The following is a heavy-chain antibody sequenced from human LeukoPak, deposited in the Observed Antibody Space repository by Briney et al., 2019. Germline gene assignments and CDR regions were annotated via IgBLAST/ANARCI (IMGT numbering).Heavy chain of an antibody. CDR2: IYYSGST. J-gene: IGHJ4*02. V-gene: IGHV4-39*01. CDR3: ARRASSEFDC. CDR1: GGSISSSSYY. D-gene: IGHD6-19*01. Sequence: PSETLSLTCTVSGGSISSSSYYWGWIRQPPGKGLEWIGSIYYSGSTYYNPSLKSRVTISVDTSKNQFSLKLSSVTAADTAVYYCARRASSEFDCWGQGTLVTVSS.